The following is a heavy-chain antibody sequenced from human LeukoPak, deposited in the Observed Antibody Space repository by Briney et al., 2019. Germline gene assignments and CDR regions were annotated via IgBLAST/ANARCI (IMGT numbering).Heavy chain of an antibody. CDR1: GDSVSSKNGA. CDR2: TYDRSKWYN. J-gene: IGHJ4*02. D-gene: IGHD6-19*01. Sequence: SQTLSLTCAVFGDSVSSKNGAWNWIRQSPSRGLEWLGRTYDRSKWYNDYAESMEGRMTISQDTSKNQYSLHLNSVTPDDTAVYYCARDLGTTGWHTFDYWRQGTLVTVSS. V-gene: IGHV6-1*01. CDR3: ARDLGTTGWHTFDY.